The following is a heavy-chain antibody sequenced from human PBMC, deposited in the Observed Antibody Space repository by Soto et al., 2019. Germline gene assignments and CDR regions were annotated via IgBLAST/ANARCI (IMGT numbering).Heavy chain of an antibody. V-gene: IGHV4-31*03. CDR2: IYYSGST. CDR3: AKGVPYYYDSSGYYDQAHDAFDI. CDR1: GGSISSGGYY. J-gene: IGHJ3*02. D-gene: IGHD3-22*01. Sequence: QVQLQESGPGLVKPSQTLSLTCTVSGGSISSGGYYWSWIRQHPGKGLEWIGYIYYSGSTYYNPSLKSRVTISVDTSKNQFSLKLSSVTAADTAVYYCAKGVPYYYDSSGYYDQAHDAFDIWGQGTMVTVSS.